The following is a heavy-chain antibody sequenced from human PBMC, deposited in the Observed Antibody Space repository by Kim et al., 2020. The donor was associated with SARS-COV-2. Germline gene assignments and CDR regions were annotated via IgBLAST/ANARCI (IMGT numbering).Heavy chain of an antibody. V-gene: IGHV3-49*03. Sequence: GGSLRLSCTTSGLNFGDYAMSWFRQAPGKGLEWVAFIRSKRYGETTEYAASVKGRFTISRDASKRIAYLQMNGLKTEDTAVYYCTSGPYYYDSAAYYHDYWGQGTLVTVSS. J-gene: IGHJ4*02. CDR3: TSGPYYYDSAAYYHDY. CDR1: GLNFGDYA. CDR2: IRSKRYGETT. D-gene: IGHD3-22*01.